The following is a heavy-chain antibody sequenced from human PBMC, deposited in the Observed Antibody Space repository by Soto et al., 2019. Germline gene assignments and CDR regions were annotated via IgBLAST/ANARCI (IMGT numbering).Heavy chain of an antibody. CDR3: TRGSLAARLPYYYGMDV. D-gene: IGHD6-6*01. V-gene: IGHV3-49*04. Sequence: GGSLRLSCTASGFTFGSYAMSWVRQAPGKGLEWVGFIRSKAYGGTTEYAASVKGRFTISGDDSKSIAYLQMNSLKTEDTAVYYCTRGSLAARLPYYYGMDVWGQGTTVTVSS. CDR1: GFTFGSYA. CDR2: IRSKAYGGTT. J-gene: IGHJ6*02.